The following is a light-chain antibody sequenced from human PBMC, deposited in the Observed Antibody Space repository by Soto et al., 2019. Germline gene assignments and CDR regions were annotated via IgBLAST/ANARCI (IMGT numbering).Light chain of an antibody. CDR1: SSDVGGYNY. CDR3: SSYAGSSHV. J-gene: IGLJ1*01. V-gene: IGLV2-8*01. Sequence: QSVLTHPPSASWSPGHSVSISCTGTSSDVGGYNYVSWYQQHPGKAPKLMIYEVNKRPSGVPDRFSGSKSGNTASLTVSGLQAEDEADYYCSSYAGSSHVFGTGTKVTVL. CDR2: EVN.